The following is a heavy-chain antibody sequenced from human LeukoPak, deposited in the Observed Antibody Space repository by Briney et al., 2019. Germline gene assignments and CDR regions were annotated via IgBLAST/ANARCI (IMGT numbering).Heavy chain of an antibody. V-gene: IGHV3-23*01. CDR3: AKVIGSGYYYTYAFDI. D-gene: IGHD3-3*01. Sequence: GGSLRLSCAASGFTFSSYAMSWVRRAPGKGLEWVSAISGSGGSTYYADSVKGRFTISRDNSKNTLYLQMNSLRAEDTAVYYCAKVIGSGYYYTYAFDIWGKGTMVTVSS. CDR1: GFTFSSYA. J-gene: IGHJ3*02. CDR2: ISGSGGST.